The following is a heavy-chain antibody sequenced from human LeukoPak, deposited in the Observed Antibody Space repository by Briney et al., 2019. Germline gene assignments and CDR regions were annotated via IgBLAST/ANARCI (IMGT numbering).Heavy chain of an antibody. CDR3: AKDHDIWTGEIDY. Sequence: GGSLRLSCAASGFTFSNYAMTLVRQAPGKGLEWVSFISGSGGSIYYAGSVKGRFAISRDNSKNTLYLQMNSLIAEDTAVYYCAKDHDIWTGEIDYWGQGTLVTVSS. D-gene: IGHD3-9*01. CDR1: GFTFSNYA. CDR2: ISGSGGSI. V-gene: IGHV3-23*01. J-gene: IGHJ4*02.